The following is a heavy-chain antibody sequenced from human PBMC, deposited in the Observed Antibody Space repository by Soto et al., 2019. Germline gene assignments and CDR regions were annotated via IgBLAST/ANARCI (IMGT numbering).Heavy chain of an antibody. D-gene: IGHD6-6*01. J-gene: IGHJ4*02. CDR2: INPILGIG. V-gene: IGHV1-69*08. CDR1: GGTFSSYT. CDR3: AREGQLAPRFDY. Sequence: QVQLVQSGAEVKKPGSSVKVSCKASGGTFSSYTISWVRQAPGQGLEWMGRINPILGIGNYAQKFQGRVTITADKSTSTAYMEPSSLRSADTAVYYCAREGQLAPRFDYWGQGPLVTVSS.